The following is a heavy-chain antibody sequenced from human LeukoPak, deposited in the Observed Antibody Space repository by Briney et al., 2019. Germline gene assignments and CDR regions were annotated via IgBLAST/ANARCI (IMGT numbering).Heavy chain of an antibody. V-gene: IGHV4-34*01. Sequence: TSETLSLTCAVYGGSFSGCYWSWIRHPPGKGLEWIGEINHSGSTNYNPSLKSRVTISVDTSKNQFSLKLSSVTAADTAVYYCARSNPLGYSSSWYGVDNWGQGTLVTVSS. CDR1: GGSFSGCY. J-gene: IGHJ4*02. CDR2: INHSGST. D-gene: IGHD6-13*01. CDR3: ARSNPLGYSSSWYGVDN.